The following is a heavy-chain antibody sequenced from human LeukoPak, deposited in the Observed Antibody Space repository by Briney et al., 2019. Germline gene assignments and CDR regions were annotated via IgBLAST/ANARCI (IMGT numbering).Heavy chain of an antibody. V-gene: IGHV1-2*02. D-gene: IGHD2-15*01. CDR1: GYTFAGYY. J-gene: IGHJ4*02. CDR2: INPNSGGT. CDR3: ARDRPNVVAAIRNDY. Sequence: GASVKVSCKASGYTFAGYYMHWVRQAPGQGLEWMGWINPNSGGTNYAQKFQGRVTMTRDTSISTAYMELSRLRSDDTAVYYCARDRPNVVAAIRNDYWGQGTLVTVSS.